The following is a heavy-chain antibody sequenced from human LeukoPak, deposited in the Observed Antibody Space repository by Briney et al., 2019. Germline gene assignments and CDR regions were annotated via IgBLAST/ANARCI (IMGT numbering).Heavy chain of an antibody. CDR2: MSPSSGNT. V-gene: IGHV1-8*01. D-gene: IGHD1-26*01. Sequence: GASVKVSCKASGYIFTTYDINWVRQAPGQGPEWLGWMSPSSGNTGLAQKFQGRVSMTRDTSIHTAYMELSSLTSDDTAVYYCTRGEGIVGSYWGQGTLVTVSS. CDR3: TRGEGIVGSY. J-gene: IGHJ4*02. CDR1: GYIFTTYD.